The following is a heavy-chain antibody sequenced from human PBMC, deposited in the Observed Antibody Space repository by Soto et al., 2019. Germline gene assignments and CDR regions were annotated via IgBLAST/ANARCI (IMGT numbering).Heavy chain of an antibody. D-gene: IGHD3-22*01. V-gene: IGHV1-69*06. CDR1: GGTFSSYA. J-gene: IGHJ4*02. Sequence: SVKVSCKASGGTFSSYAISWVRQAPGQGLEWMGGIIPTFGSASYAQKFQGRVTITADTSTSTAYMELSSLRSEDTAVYYCARQRGSYYYDSSGYWRDYFDYWGQGTLVTVSS. CDR3: ARQRGSYYYDSSGYWRDYFDY. CDR2: IIPTFGSA.